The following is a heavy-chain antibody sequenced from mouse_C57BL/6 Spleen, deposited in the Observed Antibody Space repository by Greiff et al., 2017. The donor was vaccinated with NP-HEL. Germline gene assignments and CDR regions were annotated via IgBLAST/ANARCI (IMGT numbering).Heavy chain of an antibody. CDR1: GFTFTDYY. Sequence: EVKLLESGGGLVQPGGSLSLSCAASGFTFTDYYMSWVRQPPGKALEWLGFIRNKANGYTTEYSASVKGRFTISRDNSQSILYLQMNALRAEDSATYYCASSNWVPFAYWGQGTLVTVSA. D-gene: IGHD4-1*02. J-gene: IGHJ3*01. CDR3: ASSNWVPFAY. CDR2: IRNKANGYTT. V-gene: IGHV7-3*01.